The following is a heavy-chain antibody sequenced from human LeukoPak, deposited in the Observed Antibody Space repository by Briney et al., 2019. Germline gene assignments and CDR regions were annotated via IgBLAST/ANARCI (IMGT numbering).Heavy chain of an antibody. J-gene: IGHJ5*01. CDR3: ARDRAVTQVWVEFDS. CDR1: GFSVSNYY. D-gene: IGHD3-16*01. V-gene: IGHV3-66*03. CDR2: IRDSGAT. Sequence: PGGSLRLSCAGSGFSVSNYYMNWVRQAPGKGLEWVSLIRDSGATFYADSAKGRFTISRDNSKNTIYLQMNRLRVEDTAVYFCARDRAVTQVWVEFDSWGQGTQVTVSS.